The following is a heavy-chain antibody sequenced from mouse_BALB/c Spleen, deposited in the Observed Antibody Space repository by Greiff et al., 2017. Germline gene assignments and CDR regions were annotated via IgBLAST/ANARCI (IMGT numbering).Heavy chain of an antibody. V-gene: IGHV5-17*02. CDR3: ARGGGDPSYAMDY. CDR1: GFTFSSFG. Sequence: DVQLQESGGGLVQPGGSRKLSCAASGFTFSSFGMHWVRQAPEKGLEWVAYISSGSSTIYYADTVKGRFTISRDNPKNTLFLQMTSLRSEDTAMYYCARGGGDPSYAMDYWGQGTSVTVSS. CDR2: ISSGSSTI. J-gene: IGHJ4*01. D-gene: IGHD3-3*01.